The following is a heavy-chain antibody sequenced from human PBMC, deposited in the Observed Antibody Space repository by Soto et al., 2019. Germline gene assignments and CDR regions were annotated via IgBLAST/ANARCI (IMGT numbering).Heavy chain of an antibody. CDR1: GGSVSSGSYY. CDR2: IYCSGST. Sequence: SETLSLTCTVSGGSVSSGSYYWSWIRQPPGKGLEWIGYIYCSGSTNYNPSLKSRVTISVDTSKNQFSLKLSSVTAADTAVYYCARDWARYCSGGSCYSSYYYGMDVWGQGTTVTVSS. V-gene: IGHV4-61*01. CDR3: ARDWARYCSGGSCYSSYYYGMDV. J-gene: IGHJ6*02. D-gene: IGHD2-15*01.